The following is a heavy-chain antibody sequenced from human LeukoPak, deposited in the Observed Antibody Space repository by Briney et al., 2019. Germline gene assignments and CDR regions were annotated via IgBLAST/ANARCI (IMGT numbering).Heavy chain of an antibody. Sequence: SSETLSLTCTVSGGSISSSSYYWGWIRQPPGKGLEWIGSIYYSGSTYYNPSLKSRVTISVDTSKNQFSLKLSSVTAADTAVYYCARHTEYCGGDCYFNWFDPWGQGTLVTVSS. J-gene: IGHJ5*02. D-gene: IGHD2-21*01. CDR2: IYYSGST. CDR3: ARHTEYCGGDCYFNWFDP. V-gene: IGHV4-39*01. CDR1: GGSISSSSYY.